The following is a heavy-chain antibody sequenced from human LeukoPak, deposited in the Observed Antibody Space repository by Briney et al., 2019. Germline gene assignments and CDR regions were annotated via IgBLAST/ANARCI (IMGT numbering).Heavy chain of an antibody. Sequence: GGSLRLSCAASGFTFSEYYMSWIRQAPGKGLEWVSYISSSGSTIYYADSVKGRFTISRDNAKHSLYLQMNSLRAEDAAVYYCASAPSSSSWSWGQGTLVTVSS. V-gene: IGHV3-11*04. D-gene: IGHD6-13*01. CDR2: ISSSGSTI. J-gene: IGHJ4*02. CDR3: ASAPSSSSWS. CDR1: GFTFSEYY.